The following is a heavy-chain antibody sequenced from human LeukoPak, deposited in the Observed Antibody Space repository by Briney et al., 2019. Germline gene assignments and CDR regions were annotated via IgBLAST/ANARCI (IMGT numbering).Heavy chain of an antibody. CDR2: ITTSGDGT. CDR3: ARGGGSYDF. V-gene: IGHV3-64*01. CDR1: GFTFSAYP. Sequence: PGGSLRLSCAASGFTFSAYPMHWVRQAPGKGLEYVSAITTSGDGTYYANSVKGRFTISRDNSKSTLYLQMGSLRPDDMGVYYCARGGGSYDFWGQGTLVTVPS. J-gene: IGHJ4*02. D-gene: IGHD1-26*01.